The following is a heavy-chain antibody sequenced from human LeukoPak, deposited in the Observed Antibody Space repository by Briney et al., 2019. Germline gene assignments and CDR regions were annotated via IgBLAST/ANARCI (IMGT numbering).Heavy chain of an antibody. Sequence: SETLSLTCTVSGGSISSGGYYWSWIRQHPGKGLEWIVYIYYSGSTYYNPSLKSRVTISVDTSKNQFSLKLSSVTAADTAVYYCARDRVVNEDYYYGMDVWGQGTTVTVSS. J-gene: IGHJ6*02. V-gene: IGHV4-31*03. CDR2: IYYSGST. D-gene: IGHD3-22*01. CDR1: GGSISSGGYY. CDR3: ARDRVVNEDYYYGMDV.